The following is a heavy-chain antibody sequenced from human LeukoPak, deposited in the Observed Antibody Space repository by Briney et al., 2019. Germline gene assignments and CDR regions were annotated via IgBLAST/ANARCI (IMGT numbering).Heavy chain of an antibody. CDR2: IKQDGSEK. CDR1: GFTFSSYW. Sequence: PGGSLRLSCAASGFTFSSYWMSWVRQAPGKGLEWVANIKQDGSEKYYVDSVKGRFTISRDNAKNSLYLQMNSLRAEDTAVYSCARDIWEAVPPESVSGYYYYYMDVWGKGTTVTVSS. J-gene: IGHJ6*03. CDR3: ARDIWEAVPPESVSGYYYYYMDV. D-gene: IGHD1-26*01. V-gene: IGHV3-7*01.